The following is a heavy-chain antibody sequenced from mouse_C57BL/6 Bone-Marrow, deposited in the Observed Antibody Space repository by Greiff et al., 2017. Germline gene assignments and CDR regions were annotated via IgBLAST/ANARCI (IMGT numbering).Heavy chain of an antibody. Sequence: QVQLQQSGAELMKPGASVKLSCKATGYTFTGYWIEWVKQRPGHGLEWIGEILPGRGSTNYNEKFKGKATFTADTSSNTAYMQLSSMTTEDSAIYYCARILSTTAFDVWGTGTTVTGSS. V-gene: IGHV1-9*01. CDR3: ARILSTTAFDV. CDR2: ILPGRGST. J-gene: IGHJ1*03. CDR1: GYTFTGYW. D-gene: IGHD1-1*01.